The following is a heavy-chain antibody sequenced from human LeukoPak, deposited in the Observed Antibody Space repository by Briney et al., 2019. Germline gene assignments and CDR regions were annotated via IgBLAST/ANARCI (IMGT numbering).Heavy chain of an antibody. Sequence: GGSLRLSCAASGFTFSSYAVHWVRQAPGKGLEWVAVISYDGSNKYYADSVKGRFTISRDNSKYTLYLQMNSLRAEDTAVYYCARTQIVGATVYFDYWGQGTLVTVSS. CDR3: ARTQIVGATVYFDY. CDR2: ISYDGSNK. J-gene: IGHJ4*02. D-gene: IGHD1-26*01. V-gene: IGHV3-30*04. CDR1: GFTFSSYA.